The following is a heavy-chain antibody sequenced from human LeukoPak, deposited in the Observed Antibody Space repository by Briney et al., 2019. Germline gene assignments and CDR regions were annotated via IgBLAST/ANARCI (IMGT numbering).Heavy chain of an antibody. Sequence: GGTLRLSCAASGFTFSSYGMSWVRQAPGKGLEWVSAISGSGGSTYYADSVKGRFTISRDNSKNTLYLQMNSLRAEDTAVYYCAKRPGSGSFLDTPYYFDYWGQGTLVTVSS. V-gene: IGHV3-23*01. D-gene: IGHD3-10*01. CDR1: GFTFSSYG. CDR2: ISGSGGST. J-gene: IGHJ4*02. CDR3: AKRPGSGSFLDTPYYFDY.